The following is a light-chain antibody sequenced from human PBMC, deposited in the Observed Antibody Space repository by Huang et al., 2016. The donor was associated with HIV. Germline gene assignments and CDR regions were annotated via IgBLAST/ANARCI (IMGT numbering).Light chain of an antibody. Sequence: DIQMTQSPSSLSASVGDRVTITCWASQGISNSVAWYQQRPGKAPKLLLYATSRLETGAPSRFSGSRSGTEYTLTISSLQPEDLATYYCQQYYNNPPWTFGQGTKVEIK. CDR2: ATS. J-gene: IGKJ1*01. CDR3: QQYYNNPPWT. V-gene: IGKV1-NL1*01. CDR1: QGISNS.